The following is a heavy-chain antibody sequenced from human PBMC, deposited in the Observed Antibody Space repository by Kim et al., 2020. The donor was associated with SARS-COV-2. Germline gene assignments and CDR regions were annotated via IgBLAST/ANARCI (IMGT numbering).Heavy chain of an antibody. V-gene: IGHV1-8*01. J-gene: IGHJ5*02. Sequence: ASEKVSCKASGYTFTSYDINWVRQATGQGLEWMGWMNPNSGNTGYAQKFQGRVTMTRNTSISTAYMELSSLRSEDTAVYYCARGGGSSGWSGFDPWGQGTLVTVSS. CDR2: MNPNSGNT. CDR1: GYTFTSYD. D-gene: IGHD6-19*01. CDR3: ARGGGSSGWSGFDP.